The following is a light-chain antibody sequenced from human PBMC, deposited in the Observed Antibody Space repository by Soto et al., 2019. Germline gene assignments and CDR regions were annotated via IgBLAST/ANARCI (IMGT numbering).Light chain of an antibody. CDR3: QQYGSSAT. V-gene: IGKV3-20*01. J-gene: IGKJ1*01. CDR1: QSVTSAY. Sequence: EIVLTQSPGTLSLSPLERATLSCRASQSVTSAYLARYQQKPGQAPRLIIYGASSRTTGIPDRFSCSGSGSYFTLTVSRLEPEYFAVYYCQQYGSSATFGQGNKVEIK. CDR2: GAS.